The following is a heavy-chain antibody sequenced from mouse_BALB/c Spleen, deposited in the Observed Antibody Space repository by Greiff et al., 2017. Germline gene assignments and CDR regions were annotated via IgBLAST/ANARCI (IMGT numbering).Heavy chain of an antibody. J-gene: IGHJ2*01. Sequence: EVMLVESGGGLVKPGGSLKLSCAASGFAFSSYDMSWVRQTPEKRLEWVAYISSGGGSTYYAETVKGRFTISRDNPKTTLFLQITSLRSEDTAMYYCARWGIMTNFDYWGQGTTLTVSS. CDR2: ISSGGGST. V-gene: IGHV5-12-1*01. CDR3: ARWGIMTNFDY. CDR1: GFAFSSYD. D-gene: IGHD2-4*01.